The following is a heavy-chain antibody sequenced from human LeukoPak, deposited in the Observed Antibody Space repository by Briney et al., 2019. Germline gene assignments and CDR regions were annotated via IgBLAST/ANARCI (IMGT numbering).Heavy chain of an antibody. CDR3: ARAVRSGYYPIFDY. V-gene: IGHV4-59*01. CDR1: GGSISSYY. D-gene: IGHD3-3*01. Sequence: KPSETLSLTCTVSGGSISSYYWSWIRQPPGKGLEWIGYIYYSGSTSYNPSLKSRVTISVDTSKNQFSLKLSSVTAADTAVYYCARAVRSGYYPIFDYWGQGTLVTVSS. CDR2: IYYSGST. J-gene: IGHJ4*02.